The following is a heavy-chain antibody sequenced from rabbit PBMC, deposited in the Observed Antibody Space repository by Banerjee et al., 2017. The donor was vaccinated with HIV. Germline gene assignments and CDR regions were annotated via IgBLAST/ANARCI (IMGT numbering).Heavy chain of an antibody. CDR1: GFDLSSYYT. CDR2: IYTGSSGGT. D-gene: IGHD6-1*01. V-gene: IGHV1S45*01. CDR3: ARAGGTGYGYALFISYFDL. Sequence: QEQLVESGGGLVQPEGSLTLTCTASGFDLSSYYTCWVRQAPGKGLEWIGCIYTGSSGGTYYASWAKGRFTISKTSSTTVTLQMTSLTAADTATYFCARAGGTGYGYALFISYFDLWGQGTLVTVS. J-gene: IGHJ4*01.